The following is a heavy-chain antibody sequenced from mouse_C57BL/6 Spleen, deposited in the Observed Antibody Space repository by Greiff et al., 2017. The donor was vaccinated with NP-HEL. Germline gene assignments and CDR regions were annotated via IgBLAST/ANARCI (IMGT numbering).Heavy chain of an antibody. D-gene: IGHD1-1*01. J-gene: IGHJ4*01. Sequence: QVQLQQSGPELVKPGASVKISCKASGYAFSSSWMNWVKQRPGKGLEWIGRIYPGDGDTNYNGKFKGKATLTADKSSSTAYMQLSSLTSEDSAVYFCARGGITTVVATGGYYAMDYWGQGTSVTVSS. CDR1: GYAFSSSW. CDR3: ARGGITTVVATGGYYAMDY. CDR2: IYPGDGDT. V-gene: IGHV1-82*01.